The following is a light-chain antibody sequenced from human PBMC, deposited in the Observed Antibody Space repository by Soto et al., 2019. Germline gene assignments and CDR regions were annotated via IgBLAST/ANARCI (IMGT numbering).Light chain of an antibody. V-gene: IGKV1-39*01. CDR3: HQNYNIPPLT. Sequence: DIQMTQSPSSLSASVGDRVTITCRASQSISNYLDWYQLKPGKAPKLLIYAASSLQSGVPSRFTSSSAATAFSLIISNLQAEDYVTFYCHQNYNIPPLTFGQGTKVEIK. CDR1: QSISNY. J-gene: IGKJ1*01. CDR2: AAS.